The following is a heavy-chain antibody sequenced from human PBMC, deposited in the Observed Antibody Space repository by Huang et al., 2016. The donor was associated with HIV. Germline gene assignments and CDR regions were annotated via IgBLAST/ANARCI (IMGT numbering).Heavy chain of an antibody. CDR2: IKPNGGSR. CDR3: ARTAKGYSSLWDY. D-gene: IGHD6-13*01. Sequence: QVQLVQSGAEVKKPGASVKVSCKASGYTFTIYYMHWVRQAPGQGLEWKGIIKPNGGSRQYGQKFQGRVTMTRDTSTSTVYMELSSVRSEDTAVYYCARTAKGYSSLWDYWGQGTLVTVSS. V-gene: IGHV1-46*01. J-gene: IGHJ4*02. CDR1: GYTFTIYY.